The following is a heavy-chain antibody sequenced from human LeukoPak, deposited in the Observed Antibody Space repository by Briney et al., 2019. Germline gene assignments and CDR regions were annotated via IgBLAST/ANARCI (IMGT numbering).Heavy chain of an antibody. CDR1: GFTFSSYS. D-gene: IGHD3-3*01. V-gene: IGHV3-21*04. CDR2: ISSSSSYI. CDR3: AKFRFLEWLSRVFDY. Sequence: SGGSLRLSCAASGFTFSSYSMNWVRQAPGKGLEWVSSISSSSSYIYYADSVKGRFTISRDNSKNTLYLQMNSLRAEDTAVYYCAKFRFLEWLSRVFDYWGQGTLVTVSS. J-gene: IGHJ4*02.